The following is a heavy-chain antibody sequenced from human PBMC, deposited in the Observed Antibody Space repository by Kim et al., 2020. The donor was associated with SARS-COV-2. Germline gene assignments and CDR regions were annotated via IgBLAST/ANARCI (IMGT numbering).Heavy chain of an antibody. CDR3: ARDKVGGYFDY. CDR2: IYYSGST. CDR1: GGSISSGGYY. Sequence: SETLSLTCTVSGGSISSGGYYWSWIRQHPGKGLGWIGYIYYSGSTYYNPSLKSRVTISVDTSKNQFSLKLSSVTAADTAVYYCARDKVGGYFDYWGQGTLVTVSS. V-gene: IGHV4-31*03. D-gene: IGHD6-19*01. J-gene: IGHJ4*02.